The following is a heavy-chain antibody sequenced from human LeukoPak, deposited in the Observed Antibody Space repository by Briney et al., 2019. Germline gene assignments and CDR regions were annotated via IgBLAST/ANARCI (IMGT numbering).Heavy chain of an antibody. Sequence: PGGSLRLSCSASGLTFRSHAMHWVRQAPGEGLEWVSAISGGAGSTYYADSVKGRFTISRDNSQSTLYPQMNSLRAEDTAVYYCAKDRFDCTSTSCSLYFDFWGQGILVTVPS. J-gene: IGHJ4*02. V-gene: IGHV3-23*01. CDR3: AKDRFDCTSTSCSLYFDF. D-gene: IGHD2-2*01. CDR2: ISGGAGST. CDR1: GLTFRSHA.